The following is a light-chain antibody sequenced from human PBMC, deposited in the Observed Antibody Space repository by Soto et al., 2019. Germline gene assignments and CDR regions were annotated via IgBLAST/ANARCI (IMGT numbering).Light chain of an antibody. CDR3: QQYNIWPPIT. J-gene: IGKJ5*01. V-gene: IGKV3-15*01. CDR1: QSVSSN. CDR2: DVS. Sequence: EIGMSHSAATVSVSTGERATLSCRASQSVSSNLAWYQQKPGQAPRLLIYDVSTRATGIPARFSGSGSGTEFTLTISSLQSEDFAVYYCQQYNIWPPITFGQGTRLEIK.